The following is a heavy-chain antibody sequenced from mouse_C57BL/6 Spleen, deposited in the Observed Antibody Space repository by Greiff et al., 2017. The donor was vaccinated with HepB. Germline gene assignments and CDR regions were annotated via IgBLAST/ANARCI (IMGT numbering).Heavy chain of an antibody. J-gene: IGHJ1*03. CDR2: IHPNSGST. D-gene: IGHD2-4*01. CDR3: ARGLPTKYFDV. Sequence: QVQLQHPGAELVKPGASVKLSCKASGYTFTSYWMHWVKQRPGQGLEWIGMIHPNSGSTNYNEKFKSKATLTVDKSSSTAYMQLSSLTSEDSAVYYCARGLPTKYFDVWGTGTTVTVSS. CDR1: GYTFTSYW. V-gene: IGHV1-64*01.